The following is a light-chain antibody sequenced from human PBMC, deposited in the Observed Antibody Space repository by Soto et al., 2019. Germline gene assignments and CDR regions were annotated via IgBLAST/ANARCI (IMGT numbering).Light chain of an antibody. CDR1: SSDVGGYNY. CDR3: CSYAGSYTYV. V-gene: IGLV2-11*01. Sequence: QSVLTQPASVSGSPGQSINISCTGTSSDVGGYNYVSWYQHHPGKAPKLMIYDVSKRPSGVPDRFSGSKSGNTASLTISGLQAEDEADYYCCSYAGSYTYVFGTGTKVTVL. J-gene: IGLJ1*01. CDR2: DVS.